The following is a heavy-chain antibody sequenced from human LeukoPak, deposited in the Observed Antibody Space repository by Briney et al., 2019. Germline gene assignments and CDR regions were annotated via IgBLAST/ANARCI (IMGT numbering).Heavy chain of an antibody. CDR2: ISSNGGST. V-gene: IGHV3-64*01. Sequence: GGSLRLSCAASGFTFSSYGMHWVRQAPGKGREYVSAISSNGGSTYYANSVEGRFTISRDNSKNTLYLQMGSLRAEDMAVYYCARWIAYDAFDIWGQGTMVTVSS. D-gene: IGHD2-21*01. J-gene: IGHJ3*02. CDR3: ARWIAYDAFDI. CDR1: GFTFSSYG.